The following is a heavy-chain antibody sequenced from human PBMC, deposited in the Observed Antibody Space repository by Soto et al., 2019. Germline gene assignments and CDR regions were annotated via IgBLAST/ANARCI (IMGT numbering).Heavy chain of an antibody. CDR3: ARVSSSIAVAGTWFDP. J-gene: IGHJ5*02. CDR1: GYTFTSYY. V-gene: IGHV1-46*03. D-gene: IGHD6-19*01. Sequence: ASVKVSCKASGYTFTSYYMHWVRQAPGQGLEWMGIINPSGGSTSYAQKFQGRVTMTRDTSTSTVYMELSSLRSEDTAVYYCARVSSSIAVAGTWFDPWGQGTLVTVSS. CDR2: INPSGGST.